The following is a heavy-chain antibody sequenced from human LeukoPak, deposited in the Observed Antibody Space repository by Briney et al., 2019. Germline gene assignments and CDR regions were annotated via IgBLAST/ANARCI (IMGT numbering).Heavy chain of an antibody. CDR2: INHSGST. D-gene: IGHD1-26*01. V-gene: IGHV4-34*01. J-gene: IGHJ4*02. CDR3: ARGGGSYFPDY. Sequence: PSETLSLTCAVYGGSFSGYYWSWIRQSPGKGLEWIGEINHSGSTNYNPSLKSRVTISVDTSKNQFSLKLSSVTAADTAVYYCARGGGSYFPDYWGQGTLVTVSS. CDR1: GGSFSGYY.